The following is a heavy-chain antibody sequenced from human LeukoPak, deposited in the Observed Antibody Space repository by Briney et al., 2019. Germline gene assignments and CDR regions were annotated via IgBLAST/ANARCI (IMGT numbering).Heavy chain of an antibody. CDR2: IIPIFGTA. J-gene: IGHJ4*02. CDR1: GGTFSSYA. V-gene: IGHV1-69*13. Sequence: SVKVSCKASGGTFSSYAISWVRQAPGQGLEWMGGIIPIFGTANYAQKFQGRVTITADESTSTAYMELSSLGSEDTAVYYCAVSYCTNGVCYNRYFDYWGQGTLVTVSS. D-gene: IGHD2-8*01. CDR3: AVSYCTNGVCYNRYFDY.